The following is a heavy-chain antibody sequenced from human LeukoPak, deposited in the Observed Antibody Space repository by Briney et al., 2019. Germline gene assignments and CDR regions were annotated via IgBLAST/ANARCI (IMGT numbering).Heavy chain of an antibody. CDR2: INPNRGST. CDR3: ARDYYGSGSYLFDP. J-gene: IGHJ5*02. D-gene: IGHD3-10*01. Sequence: ASVKVSCKASGYTFTSCYMYWVRQAPGQGLEWMGIINPNRGSTSYARKFQGRVTMTRDMSTSTVYMELSSLRSEDTAVYYCARDYYGSGSYLFDPWGQGTLVTVSS. V-gene: IGHV1-46*01. CDR1: GYTFTSCY.